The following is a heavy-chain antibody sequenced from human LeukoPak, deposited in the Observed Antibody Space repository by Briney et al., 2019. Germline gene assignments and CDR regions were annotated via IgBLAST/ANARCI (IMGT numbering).Heavy chain of an antibody. J-gene: IGHJ4*02. V-gene: IGHV1-2*02. D-gene: IGHD3-22*01. Sequence: ASVKVSCKASGYTFTGYYMHWVRQAPGQGLEWMGWINPNSGGTNYAQKFQGRVTTTRDTSISTAYMELSRLRSDGTAVYYCARETYDSSGYFYYWGQGTLVTVSS. CDR3: ARETYDSSGYFYY. CDR1: GYTFTGYY. CDR2: INPNSGGT.